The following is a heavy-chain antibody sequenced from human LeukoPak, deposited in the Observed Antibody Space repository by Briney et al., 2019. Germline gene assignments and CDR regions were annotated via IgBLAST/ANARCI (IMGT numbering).Heavy chain of an antibody. D-gene: IGHD3-10*01. CDR3: AKRYGLDEFGESAFDY. CDR2: ISYDGSNK. V-gene: IGHV3-30*18. CDR1: GFTFSSYG. Sequence: PGRSLRLSCAASGFTFSSYGMHWVRQAPGKGLEWVAVISYDGSNKYYADSVKGRFTISRDNSKNTLYLQMNSLRAEDTAVYYCAKRYGLDEFGESAFDYWGQGTLVTVSS. J-gene: IGHJ4*02.